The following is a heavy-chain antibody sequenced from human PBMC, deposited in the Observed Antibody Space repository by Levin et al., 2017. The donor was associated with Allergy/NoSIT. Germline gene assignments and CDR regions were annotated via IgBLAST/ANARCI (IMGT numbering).Heavy chain of an antibody. V-gene: IGHV3-48*03. CDR2: ISSSGSTI. CDR3: ARDRGYFDPGWFDP. D-gene: IGHD3-9*01. Sequence: GGSLRLSCAASGFTFSSYEMNWVRQAPGKGLEWVSYISSSGSTIYYADSVKGRFTISRDNAKNSLYLQMNSLRAEDTAVYYCARDRGYFDPGWFDPWGQGTLVTVSS. J-gene: IGHJ5*02. CDR1: GFTFSSYE.